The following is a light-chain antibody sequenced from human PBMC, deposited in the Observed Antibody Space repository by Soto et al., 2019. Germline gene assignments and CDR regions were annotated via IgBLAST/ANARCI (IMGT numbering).Light chain of an antibody. V-gene: IGKV3-11*01. CDR1: QSVSRD. Sequence: IVLAQAPASLCLSPREGATVSCRASQSVSRDLAWYQQKPGQAPRLLIYDASNRATGIPARFSGSGSGTDFTLTISSLEPEDFAVYYCQQRSSWPITFGQGTQLEIK. CDR2: DAS. CDR3: QQRSSWPIT. J-gene: IGKJ5*01.